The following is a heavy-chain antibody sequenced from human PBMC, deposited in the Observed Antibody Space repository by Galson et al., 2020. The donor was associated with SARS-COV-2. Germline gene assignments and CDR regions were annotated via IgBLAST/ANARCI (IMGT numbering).Heavy chain of an antibody. D-gene: IGHD2-2*01. CDR2: ISYDGSNK. Sequence: GGSLRLSCAASGFTFSSYGMHWVRQAPGKGLEWVAVISYDGSNKYYADSVTGRFTISRDNSKNTLYLQMNSLRAEDTAVYYCARVVVPAAMSGYYYYYMDVWGKGTTVTVSS. CDR3: ARVVVPAAMSGYYYYYMDV. V-gene: IGHV3-30*03. J-gene: IGHJ6*03. CDR1: GFTFSSYG.